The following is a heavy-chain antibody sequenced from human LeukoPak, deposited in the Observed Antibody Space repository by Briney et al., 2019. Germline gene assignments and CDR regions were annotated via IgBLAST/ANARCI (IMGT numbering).Heavy chain of an antibody. V-gene: IGHV3-23*01. J-gene: IGHJ5*02. CDR1: GFTFSSYA. Sequence: GGSLRLSCAASGFTFSSYAMRWVRQAPGKGLAWVSAISGSGGSTYYADSVKGRFTISRDNSKNTLYLQMNSLRAEDTAVYYCAKDPAHSNIWANWFDPWGQGTLVTVSS. D-gene: IGHD2-8*01. CDR3: AKDPAHSNIWANWFDP. CDR2: ISGSGGST.